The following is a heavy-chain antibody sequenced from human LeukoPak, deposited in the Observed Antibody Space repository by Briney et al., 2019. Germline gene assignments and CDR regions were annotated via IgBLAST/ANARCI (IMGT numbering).Heavy chain of an antibody. Sequence: GGFLRLSCAASGFTFSDYYMTWIRQAPGKGLEWVSYIGSSGSIIYYADSVKGRFTISRDNAKNSLYLQMNSLRAEDTAVYYCARDGDRYSYGYGDAFDIWGQGTVVTVSS. CDR1: GFTFSDYY. J-gene: IGHJ3*02. CDR3: ARDGDRYSYGYGDAFDI. CDR2: IGSSGSII. D-gene: IGHD5-18*01. V-gene: IGHV3-11*04.